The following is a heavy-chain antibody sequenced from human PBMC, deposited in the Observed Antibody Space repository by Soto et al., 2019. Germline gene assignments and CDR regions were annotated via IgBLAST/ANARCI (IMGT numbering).Heavy chain of an antibody. Sequence: PGEYLKISCKGSGFSFNANWIGWVRRLPGKGLEWMGMIYPGDSDTRYSPSLQGQVTISADKSISTTYLQWSSLKASDSAMYYCARVVTLVRGVTPQGFDPWCQGPLVSVS. J-gene: IGHJ5*02. CDR3: ARVVTLVRGVTPQGFDP. V-gene: IGHV5-51*01. D-gene: IGHD3-10*01. CDR2: IYPGDSDT. CDR1: GFSFNANW.